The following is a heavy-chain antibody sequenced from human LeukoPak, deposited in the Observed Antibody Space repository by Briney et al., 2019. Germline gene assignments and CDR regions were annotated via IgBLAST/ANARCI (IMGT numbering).Heavy chain of an antibody. CDR1: GFTFSSYA. D-gene: IGHD1-14*01. V-gene: IGHV3-23*01. CDR3: AKPGEPSNYFFDY. J-gene: IGHJ4*02. CDR2: ISGSGGST. Sequence: GGSLRLSCAASGFTFSSYAMSWVRQAPGKGLEWVSAISGSGGSTYYADSVKGRFTISRDNSKNTLYLQMSSLRAEDTALYYCAKPGEPSNYFFDYWGQGAPVTVSS.